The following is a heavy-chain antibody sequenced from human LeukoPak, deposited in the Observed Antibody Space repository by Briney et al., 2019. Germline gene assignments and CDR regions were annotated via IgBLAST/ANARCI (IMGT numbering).Heavy chain of an antibody. D-gene: IGHD6-13*01. V-gene: IGHV4-30-2*01. CDR2: IYHSGST. CDR1: GGSISSGGYS. CDR3: TRELSASSSSRWFDP. J-gene: IGHJ5*02. Sequence: SQTLSLTCAVSGGSISSGGYSWSWIRQPPGKGLEWIGYIYHSGSTHYNPSLKSRVTISVDRSKNQFSLKLSSVTAADTAVYYCTRELSASSSSRWFDPWGQGTLVTASS.